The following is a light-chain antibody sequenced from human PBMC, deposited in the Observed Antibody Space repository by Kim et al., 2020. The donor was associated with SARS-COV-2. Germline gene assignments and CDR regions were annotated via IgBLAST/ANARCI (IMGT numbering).Light chain of an antibody. J-gene: IGLJ1*01. CDR2: GKN. CDR3: NSRDSSGNHV. V-gene: IGLV3-19*01. Sequence: VAVGQTVRITCQGDSLRSYFSSWYQRKPEQAPVLVIYGKNNRPSGIPDRFSGSSSGNTASLTITGAQAEDEADYYCNSRDSSGNHVFGTGTKVTVL. CDR1: SLRSYF.